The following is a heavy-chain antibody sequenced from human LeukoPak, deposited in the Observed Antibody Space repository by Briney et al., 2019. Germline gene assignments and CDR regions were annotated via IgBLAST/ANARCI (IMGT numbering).Heavy chain of an antibody. CDR2: ISYDGSNK. J-gene: IGHJ4*02. D-gene: IGHD5-18*01. CDR1: GFTFSSYA. CDR3: ASADTAMVLLYYFDY. Sequence: GGSLRLSCAASGFTFSSYAMHWVRQAPGKGLEWVAVISYDGSNKYYADSVKGRFTISRDNSKNTLYLQMNSLRAEDTAVYYCASADTAMVLLYYFDYWGQGTLVTVSS. V-gene: IGHV3-30-3*01.